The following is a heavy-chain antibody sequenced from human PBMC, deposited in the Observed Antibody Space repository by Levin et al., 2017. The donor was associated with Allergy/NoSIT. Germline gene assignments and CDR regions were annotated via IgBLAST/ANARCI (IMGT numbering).Heavy chain of an antibody. CDR3: AGDDGNNYGRFDDYGMDV. V-gene: IGHV3-11*01. CDR1: GFTFSDYY. D-gene: IGHD5-18*01. CDR2: ITGSGNTI. Sequence: PGGSLRLSCAASGFTFSDYYMSWIRQAPGKGLEWVSYITGSGNTIYHADSVKGRFTISRDNAKNSLYLQMNSLRAEDPAVYYCAGDDGNNYGRFDDYGMDVWGPGTTVTVSS. J-gene: IGHJ6*02.